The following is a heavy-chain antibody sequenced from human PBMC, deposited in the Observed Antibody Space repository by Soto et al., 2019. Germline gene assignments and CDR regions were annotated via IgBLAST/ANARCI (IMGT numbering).Heavy chain of an antibody. J-gene: IGHJ4*02. CDR1: GGSIGSFY. Sequence: SLTCTVSGGSIGSFYWSWIRQSPGGTLEWIGYIYASRATTYNPSLESRITTSVDIPNNEFSLDLTSVTAADTAVYYCARSHAFDGSIYHYYFDFWGQGTMVTVSS. CDR2: IYASRAT. V-gene: IGHV4-59*01. D-gene: IGHD3-3*02. CDR3: ARSHAFDGSIYHYYFDF.